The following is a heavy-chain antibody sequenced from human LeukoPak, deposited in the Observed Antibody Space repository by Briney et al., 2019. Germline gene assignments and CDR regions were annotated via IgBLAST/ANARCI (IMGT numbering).Heavy chain of an antibody. Sequence: GGSLRLSCAASGFAVSSNYMSWVRQAPGKGLEWVSLIYSGDTTDYADSVKGRFTISRDNAKNSLYLQMNSLRAEDTALYYCAKVTNRITMVRGVISHAFDIWGQGTMVTVS. CDR1: GFAVSSNY. J-gene: IGHJ3*02. D-gene: IGHD3-10*01. V-gene: IGHV3-53*05. CDR3: AKVTNRITMVRGVISHAFDI. CDR2: IYSGDTT.